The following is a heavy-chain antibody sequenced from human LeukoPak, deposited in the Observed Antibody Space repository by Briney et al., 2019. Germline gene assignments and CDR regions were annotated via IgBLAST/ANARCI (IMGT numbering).Heavy chain of an antibody. J-gene: IGHJ6*03. D-gene: IGHD6-13*01. V-gene: IGHV5-51*01. CDR1: GYSFTSYW. CDR3: ARHLITAAGISHYYYYMDV. Sequence: GESLKISXKGSGYSFTSYWIGWVRQMPGKGLEWMGIIYPGDSDTRYSPSFQGQVTISADKSISTAYLQWSSLKASDTAMYYCARHLITAAGISHYYYYMDVWGKGTTVTVSS. CDR2: IYPGDSDT.